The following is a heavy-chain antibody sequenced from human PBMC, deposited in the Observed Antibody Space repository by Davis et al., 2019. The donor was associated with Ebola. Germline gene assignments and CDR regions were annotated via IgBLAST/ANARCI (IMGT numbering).Heavy chain of an antibody. V-gene: IGHV3-48*04. J-gene: IGHJ6*02. Sequence: GESLKISCVASGFPFSSYSMNWVRQAPGKGLEWISYISSSSDSMKFADSVKGRFTISRDNAKNSLYLQMNSLRAEDTAVYYCAREAGPMVRGVIIQYYYGMDVWGQGTTVTVSS. CDR1: GFPFSSYS. CDR3: AREAGPMVRGVIIQYYYGMDV. CDR2: ISSSSDSM. D-gene: IGHD3-10*01.